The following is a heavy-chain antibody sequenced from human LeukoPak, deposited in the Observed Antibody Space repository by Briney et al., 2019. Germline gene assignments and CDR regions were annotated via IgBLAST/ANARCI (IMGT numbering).Heavy chain of an antibody. CDR1: GGSISSSNW. D-gene: IGHD6-19*01. CDR3: ARDRLAVAGTDYYYYGMDV. CDR2: IYHSGST. V-gene: IGHV4-4*02. Sequence: SETLSLTCAVSGGSISSSNWWSWVRQPPGKGLEWIGEIYHSGSTYYNPSLKSRVTISVDTSKNQFSLKLSSVTAADTAVYYCARDRLAVAGTDYYYYGMDVWGQGTTVTVSS. J-gene: IGHJ6*02.